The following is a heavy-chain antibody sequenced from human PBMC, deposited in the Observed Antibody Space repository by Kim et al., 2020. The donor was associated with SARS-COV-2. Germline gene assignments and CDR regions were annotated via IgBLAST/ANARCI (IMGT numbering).Heavy chain of an antibody. J-gene: IGHJ5*02. CDR3: VRDRLGGSFDL. D-gene: IGHD3-16*01. V-gene: IGHV3-48*02. CDR1: GFTFSDYD. Sequence: GGSLRLSCVTSGFTFSDYDMNWVRQAPGKGLEWLSFITKNSGTIYYEESVMGRSTISRDNAKNSLYLQMDRLRDEDTAVYYCVRDRLGGSFDLWGQGTLVTVSS. CDR2: ITKNSGTI.